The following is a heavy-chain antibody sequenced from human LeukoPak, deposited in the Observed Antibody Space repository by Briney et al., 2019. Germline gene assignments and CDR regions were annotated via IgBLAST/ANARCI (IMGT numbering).Heavy chain of an antibody. D-gene: IGHD3-22*01. CDR2: ISYSGST. V-gene: IGHV4-59*01. Sequence: KPSETLSLTCTVSDGSISSYYWSWIRQPPGKGLEWIGYISYSGSTNYNPSLKSRVTISVDTSKNQLSLKLSSVTAADAAVYYCARDGAYYYDSSGYYDYWGQGTLVTASS. CDR1: DGSISSYY. CDR3: ARDGAYYYDSSGYYDY. J-gene: IGHJ4*02.